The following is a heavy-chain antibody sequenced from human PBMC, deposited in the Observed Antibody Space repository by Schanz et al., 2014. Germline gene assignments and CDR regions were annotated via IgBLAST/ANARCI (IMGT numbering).Heavy chain of an antibody. CDR3: AASSGWHPSTDY. D-gene: IGHD6-19*01. Sequence: EVQLLESGGGLVQPGGSLRLSCAASTFTFSSDWMSWVRQAPGKGLEWVANIKEDGSVKDYVDSVKGRFTISRDNAKNSLYLEMNSLRAEDTAVYYCAASSGWHPSTDYWGQGTLVTVSS. CDR2: IKEDGSVK. CDR1: TFTFSSDW. V-gene: IGHV3-7*05. J-gene: IGHJ4*02.